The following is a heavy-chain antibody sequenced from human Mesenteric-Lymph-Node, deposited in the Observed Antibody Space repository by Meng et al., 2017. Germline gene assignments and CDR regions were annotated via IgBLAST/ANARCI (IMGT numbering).Heavy chain of an antibody. Sequence: SETLSLTCTVSGGSTSSYYWSWIRQPPGKGLEWIGYIYYSGSTNYNPSLKSRVTISVDTSKNQFSLKLISVTAADTAVYYWARDGMATIASGGLYYYYGMNVWGQGTTVTVSS. CDR1: GGSTSSYY. V-gene: IGHV4-59*01. D-gene: IGHD5-24*01. J-gene: IGHJ6*02. CDR3: ARDGMATIASGGLYYYYGMNV. CDR2: IYYSGST.